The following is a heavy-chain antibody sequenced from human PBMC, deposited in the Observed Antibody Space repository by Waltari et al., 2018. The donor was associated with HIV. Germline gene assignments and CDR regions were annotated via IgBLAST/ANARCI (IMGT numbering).Heavy chain of an antibody. Sequence: EVQLVESGGGLVQPGESLRLSCAASGFTFISHWMSWVRQAPGKGLEWVANIKPDGSETYYVDSVKGRFTISRDNAKTSLYLQMNSLRAEDTAVYCCAREYFYESSGYYYRSTFDYWGQGTLVTVSS. V-gene: IGHV3-7*01. CDR1: GFTFISHW. CDR2: IKPDGSET. CDR3: AREYFYESSGYYYRSTFDY. J-gene: IGHJ4*02. D-gene: IGHD3-22*01.